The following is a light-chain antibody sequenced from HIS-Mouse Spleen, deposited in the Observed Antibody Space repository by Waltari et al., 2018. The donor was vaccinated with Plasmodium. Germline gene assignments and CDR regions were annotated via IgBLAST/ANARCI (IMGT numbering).Light chain of an antibody. CDR1: RSDVGSYNL. J-gene: IGLJ3*02. V-gene: IGLV2-23*03. Sequence: QSALTQPASVSGSPGQSITISCTGTRSDVGSYNLVSWYQQHPGNAPKRMIYEGSKRPSGVSNRFSGSKSGNTASLTISGLQAEDEADYYCCSYAGSSTFVFGGGTKLTVL. CDR3: CSYAGSSTFV. CDR2: EGS.